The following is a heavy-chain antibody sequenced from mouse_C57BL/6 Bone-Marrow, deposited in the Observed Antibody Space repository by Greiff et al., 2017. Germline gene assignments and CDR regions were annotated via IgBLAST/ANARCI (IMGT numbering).Heavy chain of an antibody. Sequence: QVQLQQSGPELVKPGASVKISCKASGYSFTSYYIHWVKQRPGQGLEWIGWIYPGSGNTKYNEKFKGKATLTADTSSSTAYMQLSSLTSEDSAVYYCASPSYYSNGYFDVWGTGTTVTVSS. D-gene: IGHD2-5*01. J-gene: IGHJ1*03. CDR2: IYPGSGNT. V-gene: IGHV1-66*01. CDR1: GYSFTSYY. CDR3: ASPSYYSNGYFDV.